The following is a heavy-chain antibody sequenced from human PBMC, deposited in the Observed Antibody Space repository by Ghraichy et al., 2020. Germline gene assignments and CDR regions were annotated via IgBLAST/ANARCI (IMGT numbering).Heavy chain of an antibody. V-gene: IGHV3-7*03. CDR3: ARDNLMSGYYLYWYFDL. CDR2: IKQDGSEK. Sequence: GGSLRLSCAASGFTFSSYWMSWVRQAPGKGLEWVANIKQDGSEKYYVDSVKGRFTISRDNAKNSLYLQMNSLRAEDTAVYYCARDNLMSGYYLYWYFDLWGRGTLVTVSS. J-gene: IGHJ2*01. D-gene: IGHD3-22*01. CDR1: GFTFSSYW.